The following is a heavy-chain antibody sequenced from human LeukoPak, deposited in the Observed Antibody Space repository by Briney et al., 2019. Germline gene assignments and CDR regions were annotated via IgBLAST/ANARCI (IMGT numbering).Heavy chain of an antibody. CDR1: GGTFSSYA. CDR3: ARDRPGDYYYMDV. CDR2: IIPIFGTA. Sequence: SVKVSCKASGGTFSSYAISWVRQAPGQGLEWMGGIIPIFGTANYAQKFQGRVTITTDESTSTAYMELSSPRSEDTAVYYCARDRPGDYYYMDVWGKGTTVTVSS. V-gene: IGHV1-69*05. J-gene: IGHJ6*03.